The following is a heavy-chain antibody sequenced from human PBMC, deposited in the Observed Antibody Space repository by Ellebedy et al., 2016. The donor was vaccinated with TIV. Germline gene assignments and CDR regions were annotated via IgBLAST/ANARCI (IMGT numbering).Heavy chain of an antibody. J-gene: IGHJ4*02. V-gene: IGHV3-73*01. CDR3: SSEVDDY. CDR1: GFAFSASG. Sequence: PGGSLRLSCAASGFAFSASGMHWVRQASGKGLEWVGQIGSEANRYATGYAASVKGRFTISRDDSKSTAYLQRNSLKTEDTAVYYCSSEVDDYWGQGTLVTVSS. CDR2: IGSEANRYAT.